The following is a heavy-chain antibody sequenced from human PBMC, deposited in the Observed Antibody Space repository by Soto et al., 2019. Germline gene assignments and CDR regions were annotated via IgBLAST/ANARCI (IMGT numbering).Heavy chain of an antibody. Sequence: QVQLAESGGGVVQPGRSLRFSCAASGFTFSSYGMHWVRQAPGKGLEWVAVIWYDGSNKYYADSVKGRFTISRDNSKNTLYLQMNSLRAEDTAVYYCASSAIAEYNWNFGIFDIWGQGTMVTVSS. CDR1: GFTFSSYG. J-gene: IGHJ3*02. V-gene: IGHV3-33*01. D-gene: IGHD1-20*01. CDR2: IWYDGSNK. CDR3: ASSAIAEYNWNFGIFDI.